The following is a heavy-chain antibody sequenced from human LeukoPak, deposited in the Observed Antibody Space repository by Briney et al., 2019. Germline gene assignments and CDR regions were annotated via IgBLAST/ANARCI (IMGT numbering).Heavy chain of an antibody. CDR3: AKESSSTRYYYYYMDV. CDR2: ISGSGGST. J-gene: IGHJ6*03. CDR1: GFTFSSYA. Sequence: PGGSLRLSCTASGFTFSSYAMSWVRQAPRKGLEWVSAISGSGGSTYYADSVKGRFTISRDNSKNTLYLQMNSLRAEDTAVYYCAKESSSTRYYYYYMDVWGKGTTVTVSS. D-gene: IGHD2-2*01. V-gene: IGHV3-23*01.